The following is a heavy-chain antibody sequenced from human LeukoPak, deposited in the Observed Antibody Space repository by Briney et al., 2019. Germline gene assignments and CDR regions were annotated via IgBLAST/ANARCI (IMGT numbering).Heavy chain of an antibody. D-gene: IGHD7-27*01. J-gene: IGHJ3*02. CDR3: AKSPSWGSGLDDFDI. V-gene: IGHV4-59*01. CDR1: CGSICYYY. Sequence: ETLYLTRTVPCGSICYYYGSWLRQPPGKGLEWVGYNNYSGSTKYKHSLKSRVTLSVDSSKTQFSLKLNSVTAADTAVYYCAKSPSWGSGLDDFDIWGQGTMVTVSS. CDR2: NNYSGST.